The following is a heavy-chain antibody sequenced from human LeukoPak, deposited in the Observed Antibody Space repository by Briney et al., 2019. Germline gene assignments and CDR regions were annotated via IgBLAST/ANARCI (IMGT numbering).Heavy chain of an antibody. D-gene: IGHD4-11*01. CDR1: GFTFSSYA. CDR3: ARAQKYSYDAFDI. J-gene: IGHJ3*02. V-gene: IGHV3-7*01. Sequence: GGSLRLSCAASGFTFSSYAMSWVRQAPGKGLEWVANIKQDGGEKFYVDSVKGRFTISRDNAKNSLYLQMNSLSAEDTAVYYCARAQKYSYDAFDIWGQGTMVTVSS. CDR2: IKQDGGEK.